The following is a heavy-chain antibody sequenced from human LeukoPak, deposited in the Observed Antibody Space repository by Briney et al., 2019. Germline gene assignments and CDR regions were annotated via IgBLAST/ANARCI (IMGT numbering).Heavy chain of an antibody. CDR1: GGTFSSYA. V-gene: IGHV1-69*13. D-gene: IGHD5-12*01. CDR3: ARESWSASGYDLDPQDY. Sequence: SVKVSCKASGGTFSSYAISWVRQAPGQGLEWMGGIIPVFGTTNYAQKFLGRVTITADESTSTAYMELSSLRSEDTAVYYCARESWSASGYDLDPQDYWGQGTLVTVSS. CDR2: IIPVFGTT. J-gene: IGHJ4*02.